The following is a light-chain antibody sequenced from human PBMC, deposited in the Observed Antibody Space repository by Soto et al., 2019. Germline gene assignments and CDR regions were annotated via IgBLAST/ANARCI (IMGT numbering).Light chain of an antibody. V-gene: IGKV3-11*01. Sequence: EVLLTQSPATLSVSPGESVTLSCRASQSINTFLAWYQQKPGQAPRLLIYDASSRAAGVPARFSGRGSGTDFTLTINSREPEDFAVYHCQQRSIWPLTFGGGTRVE. J-gene: IGKJ4*01. CDR3: QQRSIWPLT. CDR1: QSINTF. CDR2: DAS.